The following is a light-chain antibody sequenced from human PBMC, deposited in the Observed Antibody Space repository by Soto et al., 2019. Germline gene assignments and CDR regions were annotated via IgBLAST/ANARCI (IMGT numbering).Light chain of an antibody. CDR1: QDVTTD. V-gene: IGKV3-15*01. CDR3: QQYNNSPFS. CDR2: DIS. J-gene: IGKJ5*01. Sequence: EISMSLFLATLSATPGEGVTLSCRAAQDVTTDFAWYQVKPGQPPRLLIHDISTMASGVPARFRGSGSGTEFTLSISGLQSEDFAVYFCQQYNNSPFSFGQGTWLEIK.